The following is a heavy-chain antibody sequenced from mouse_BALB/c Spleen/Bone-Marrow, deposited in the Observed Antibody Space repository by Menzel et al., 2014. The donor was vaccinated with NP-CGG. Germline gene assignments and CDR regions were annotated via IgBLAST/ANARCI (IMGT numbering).Heavy chain of an antibody. CDR2: ISSGGRYT. J-gene: IGHJ3*01. CDR1: GFTFSNYA. V-gene: IGHV5-9-3*01. Sequence: EVHLVESGGDLVKPGGSLKLSCAASGFTFSNYAMSWVRQTPEKRLEWVATISSGGRYTYYPDSVKGRFTISRDNAKNALCLQMISLRSEDTAMYYCARQGGDYDEKLPYWGQGTLVTVSA. D-gene: IGHD2-4*01. CDR3: ARQGGDYDEKLPY.